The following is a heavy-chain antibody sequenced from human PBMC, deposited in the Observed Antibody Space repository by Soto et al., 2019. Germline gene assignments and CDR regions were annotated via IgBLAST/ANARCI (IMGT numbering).Heavy chain of an antibody. J-gene: IGHJ4*02. CDR1: GGTFSSYT. CDR2: IIPILGIA. Sequence: GASVKVSCKASGGTFSSYTISWVRQAPGQGLEWMGRIIPILGIANYAQKFQGRVTITADKSTSTAYMELSSLRSEDTAVYYCARVPPFSSGWYDYWGQGTLVTVSS. CDR3: ARVPPFSSGWYDY. V-gene: IGHV1-69*02. D-gene: IGHD6-19*01.